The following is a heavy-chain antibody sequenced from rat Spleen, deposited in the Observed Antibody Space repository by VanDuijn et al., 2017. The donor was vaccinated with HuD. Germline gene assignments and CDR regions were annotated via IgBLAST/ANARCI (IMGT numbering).Heavy chain of an antibody. V-gene: IGHV5-29*01. CDR1: GFTFSDYG. CDR2: ITSGGSNT. D-gene: IGHD1-2*01. J-gene: IGHJ2*01. CDR3: AKNIYYSSYLYYFDY. Sequence: EVQLVESGGGLVQPGRSLKLSCVASGFTFSDYGVAWVRQAPKKGLEWVATITSGGSNTYYLDSVKGRFTISRDNAESTLYLQMDSLRSEDTATYYCAKNIYYSSYLYYFDYWGQGVMVTVSS.